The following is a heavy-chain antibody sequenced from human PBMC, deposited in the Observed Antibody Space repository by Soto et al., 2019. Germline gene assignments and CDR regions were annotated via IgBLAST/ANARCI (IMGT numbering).Heavy chain of an antibody. CDR2: IKQDGSEK. CDR1: GFAFSSYW. CDR3: PSERVRSWEPDYSYYYYGMDV. Sequence: GGSLRLSCAASGFAFSSYWMSWVRQAPGKGLEWVANIKQDGSEKYYVDSVKGRFTISRDNAKNSLYLQMNSLRAEDTAVYYCPSERVRSWEPDYSYYYYGMDVCGQGPTVTVS. V-gene: IGHV3-7*05. D-gene: IGHD6-13*01. J-gene: IGHJ6*02.